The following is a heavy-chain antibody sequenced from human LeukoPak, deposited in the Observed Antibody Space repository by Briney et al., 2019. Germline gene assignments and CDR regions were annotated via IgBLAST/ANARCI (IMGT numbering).Heavy chain of an antibody. CDR2: IYHSGST. D-gene: IGHD2-2*01. J-gene: IGHJ2*01. CDR1: GGSISSGGYY. V-gene: IGHV4-30-2*01. CDR3: ARPSPRDWYFDI. Sequence: SQTLSLTCTVSGGSISSGGYYWSWIRQPPEKGLEWIGYIYHSGSTYYNPSLKSRVTISVDRSKNQFSLKLSSVTAADTAVYYCARPSPRDWYFDIWGRGTLVTVSS.